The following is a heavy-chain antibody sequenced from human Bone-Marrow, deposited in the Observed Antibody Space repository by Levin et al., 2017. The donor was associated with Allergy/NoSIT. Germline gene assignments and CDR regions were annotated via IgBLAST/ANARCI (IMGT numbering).Heavy chain of an antibody. CDR3: ARDKGSGSYYKGLDAFDI. J-gene: IGHJ3*02. V-gene: IGHV3-30-3*01. D-gene: IGHD3-10*01. CDR2: ISYDGSNK. Sequence: PGGSLRLSCAASGFTFSSYAMHWVRQAPGKGLEWVAVISYDGSNKYYADSVKGRFTISRDNSKNTLYLQMNSLRAEDTAVYYCARDKGSGSYYKGLDAFDIWGQGTMVTVSS. CDR1: GFTFSSYA.